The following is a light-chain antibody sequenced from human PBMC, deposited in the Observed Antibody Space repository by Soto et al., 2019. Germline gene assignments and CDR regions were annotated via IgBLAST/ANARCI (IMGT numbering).Light chain of an antibody. CDR3: AAWDDSLNGLFV. CDR1: SSNIGSNP. V-gene: IGLV1-44*01. Sequence: QAVVTQPPSASGTPGQRVTISCFGSSSNIGSNPVNWYQQLPGTAPKLLIYSNDQRPSGVPDRFSGSKSGTSAPLAISGLQSDDDADYYCAAWDDSLNGLFVFGTGTKLTVL. J-gene: IGLJ1*01. CDR2: SND.